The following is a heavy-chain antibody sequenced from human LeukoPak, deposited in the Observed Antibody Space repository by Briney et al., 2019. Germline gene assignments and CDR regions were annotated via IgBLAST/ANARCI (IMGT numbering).Heavy chain of an antibody. Sequence: PGGSLRLSCAASGFTFSSYAMSWVRQAPGRGLEWVSAISGSGGSTYYADSVKGRFTISRDNSKNTLYLQMNSLRAEDTAVYYCAKDGGHSGWYDYWGQGTLVTVSS. CDR2: ISGSGGST. CDR3: AKDGGHSGWYDY. J-gene: IGHJ4*02. V-gene: IGHV3-23*01. CDR1: GFTFSSYA. D-gene: IGHD6-19*01.